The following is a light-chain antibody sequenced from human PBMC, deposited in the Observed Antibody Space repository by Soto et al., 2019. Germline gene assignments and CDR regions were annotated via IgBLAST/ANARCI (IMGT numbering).Light chain of an antibody. V-gene: IGKV1-9*01. Sequence: IRLTQSPSSLSATVGDRVTITCRASQGINTFLAWYQQKAGKAPKLLIYAASTLQSGVPSRFSGSGSGTDFTLTISSLQSEDFATYYCQQLNSYPITFGQGTRLEIK. J-gene: IGKJ5*01. CDR1: QGINTF. CDR2: AAS. CDR3: QQLNSYPIT.